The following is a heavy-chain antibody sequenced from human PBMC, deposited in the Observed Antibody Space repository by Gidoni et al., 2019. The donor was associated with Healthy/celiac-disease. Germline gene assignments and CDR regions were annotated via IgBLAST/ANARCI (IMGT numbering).Heavy chain of an antibody. Sequence: QVQLQQWGAGLLKPSETLSLTCAVYGGSFSGYYWSWIRQPPGKGLEWIGEINHSGSTNYNPSLKSRVTISVDTSKNQFSLKLSSVTAADTAVYYCARLFFYSSSHSFPRDYWGQGTLVTVSS. CDR3: ARLFFYSSSHSFPRDY. D-gene: IGHD6-13*01. J-gene: IGHJ4*02. V-gene: IGHV4-34*01. CDR2: INHSGST. CDR1: GGSFSGYY.